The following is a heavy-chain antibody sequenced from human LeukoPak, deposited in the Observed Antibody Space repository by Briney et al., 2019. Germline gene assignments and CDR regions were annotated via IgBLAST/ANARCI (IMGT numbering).Heavy chain of an antibody. CDR2: IKNDGTVK. V-gene: IGHV3-7*01. CDR1: GFTFSYHW. Sequence: GGSLTLSCAASGFTFSYHWMTWVRQAPGNGLEWVANIKNDGTVKNYVDSVKGRFTISGDNAKNSLYLQMNSLRAEDTGVYYCAKDSYSKGDYWGQGVLVTVSS. CDR3: AKDSYSKGDY. J-gene: IGHJ4*02. D-gene: IGHD5-18*01.